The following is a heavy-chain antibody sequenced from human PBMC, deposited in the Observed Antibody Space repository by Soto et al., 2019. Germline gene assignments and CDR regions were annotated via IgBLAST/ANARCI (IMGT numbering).Heavy chain of an antibody. CDR3: AKPYYYDSSGYYYWGGFDY. D-gene: IGHD3-22*01. CDR1: GFTFSSYA. CDR2: ISGSGGST. V-gene: IGHV3-23*01. Sequence: EVQLLESGGGLVQPGGSLRLSCAASGFTFSSYAMSWVRQAPGKGLEWVSAISGSGGSTYYADSVKGGFTISRDNSKNTLYLQMNSLRAEDTAVYYCAKPYYYDSSGYYYWGGFDYWGQGTLVTVSS. J-gene: IGHJ4*02.